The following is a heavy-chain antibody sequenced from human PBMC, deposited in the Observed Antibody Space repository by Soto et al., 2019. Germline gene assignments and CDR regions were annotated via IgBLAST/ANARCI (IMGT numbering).Heavy chain of an antibody. Sequence: QVQLVQSGAEVKEPGTSVKVSCKASGGTFSTSSFVWVRQGPGQGLECMGGIIPIFSKTNVAQRFQGRITFTADESTRTVYMELSSLRSEDTAIYYCARDVVRSTGGDSWGQGTLVTVSS. J-gene: IGHJ4*02. CDR2: IIPIFSKT. V-gene: IGHV1-69*01. CDR1: GGTFSTSS. D-gene: IGHD7-27*01. CDR3: ARDVVRSTGGDS.